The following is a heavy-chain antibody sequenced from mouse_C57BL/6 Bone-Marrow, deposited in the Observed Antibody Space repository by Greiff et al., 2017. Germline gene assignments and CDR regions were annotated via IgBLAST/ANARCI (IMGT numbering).Heavy chain of an antibody. CDR2: INPSTGGT. CDR1: GYSFTGYY. CDR3: ARWGVGYYVDYFYY. V-gene: IGHV1-42*01. Sequence: VQLQQSGPELVKPGASVKIYCKASGYSFTGYYMNWVKQSPEKSLEWIGEINPSTGGTTYNQKFKAKATLTVDKSSSTAYMQLKSLTSEDSAVYYCARWGVGYYVDYFYYWGQGTTLTVSS. J-gene: IGHJ2*01. D-gene: IGHD2-3*01.